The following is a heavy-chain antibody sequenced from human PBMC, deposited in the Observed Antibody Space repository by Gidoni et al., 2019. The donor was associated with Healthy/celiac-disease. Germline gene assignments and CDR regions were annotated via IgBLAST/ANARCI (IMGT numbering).Heavy chain of an antibody. CDR2: INHSGST. Sequence: QVQLQQWGAGLLKPSETLSLTCAVYGGSFSGYYWSWIRQPPGKGLEWIGEINHSGSTNYNPSLKSRVTISVDTSKNQFSLKLSSVTAADTAVYYCARDPTGYYGMDVWGQGTTVTVSS. CDR1: GGSFSGYY. J-gene: IGHJ6*02. V-gene: IGHV4-34*01. CDR3: ARDPTGYYGMDV. D-gene: IGHD4-17*01.